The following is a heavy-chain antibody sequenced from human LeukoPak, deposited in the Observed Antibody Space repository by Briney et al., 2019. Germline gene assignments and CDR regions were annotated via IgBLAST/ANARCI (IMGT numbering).Heavy chain of an antibody. CDR2: INPNSGGT. Sequence: GASVKVSCKASGYTFTGYYMHWVRQAPGQGLEWMGWINPNSGGTNYAQKFQGRVTITTDESTSTAYMELSSLRSEDTAVYYCAGGTSSPDYWGQGTLVIVSS. CDR1: GYTFTGYY. J-gene: IGHJ4*02. CDR3: AGGTSSPDY. V-gene: IGHV1-2*02. D-gene: IGHD3-10*01.